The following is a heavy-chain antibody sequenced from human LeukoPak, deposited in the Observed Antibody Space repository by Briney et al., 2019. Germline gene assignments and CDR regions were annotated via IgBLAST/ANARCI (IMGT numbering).Heavy chain of an antibody. J-gene: IGHJ4*02. CDR2: ISGSGGST. Sequence: GGSLRLSCAASGFTFSSYAMSWVRQAPGKGLEWVSAISGSGGSTYYADSVKGRFTISRDNAKNSLYLQMNSLRAEDTAVYYCARMNYVSSGWGAPFDYWGQGTLVTVSS. CDR1: GFTFSSYA. CDR3: ARMNYVSSGWGAPFDY. V-gene: IGHV3-23*01. D-gene: IGHD1-7*01.